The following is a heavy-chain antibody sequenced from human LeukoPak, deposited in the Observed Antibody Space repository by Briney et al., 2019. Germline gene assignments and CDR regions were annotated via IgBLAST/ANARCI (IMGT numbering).Heavy chain of an antibody. D-gene: IGHD6-13*01. J-gene: IGHJ4*02. Sequence: KSSETLSLTCTVSGGSISSYYWSWIRQPPGKGLEWIGYIYYSGSTNYNPSLKSRVTISVDTSKNQFSLKLSSVTAADTAVYYCARDGGYSSSWYNFDYWGQGTLVTVSS. CDR2: IYYSGST. V-gene: IGHV4-59*01. CDR1: GGSISSYY. CDR3: ARDGGYSSSWYNFDY.